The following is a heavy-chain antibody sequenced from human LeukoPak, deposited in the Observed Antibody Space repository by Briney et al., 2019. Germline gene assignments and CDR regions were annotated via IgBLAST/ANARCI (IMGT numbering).Heavy chain of an antibody. V-gene: IGHV5-51*01. CDR2: TYPGNSDT. CDR1: GSSFTSYW. J-gene: IGHJ4*02. CDR3: ARHVRSPMAPFDY. D-gene: IGHD3-10*01. Sequence: GESLQISGEGSGSSFTSYWIGGGRQLRGKGVEGMGITYPGNSDTRSSPSFQGQATISADTSITPAYLQWSSLKASDTAMYYCARHVRSPMAPFDYWGQGTLVTVSS.